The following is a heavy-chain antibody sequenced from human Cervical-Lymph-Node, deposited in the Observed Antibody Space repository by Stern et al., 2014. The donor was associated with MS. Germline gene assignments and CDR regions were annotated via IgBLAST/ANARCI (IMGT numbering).Heavy chain of an antibody. CDR3: ALGDGMDV. CDR2: IYWDDDK. V-gene: IGHV2-5*02. CDR1: GFSLTSTGVG. Sequence: QVTLRESGPTLVNPTQTLTLTCSFSGFSLTSTGVGVSWIRQPPGQALEWLALIYWDDDKQYSPSLRSRVTITKDTSKNQVVLTMANIDVVDTATYYCALGDGMDVWGQGTTVTVSS. J-gene: IGHJ6*02.